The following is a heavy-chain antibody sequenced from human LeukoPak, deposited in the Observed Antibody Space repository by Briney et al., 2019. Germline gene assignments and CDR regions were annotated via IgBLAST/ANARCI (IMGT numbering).Heavy chain of an antibody. V-gene: IGHV4-38-2*02. CDR2: IYHSGST. CDR3: ARQGSSTSSYYYMDV. CDR1: GGSISSGYY. J-gene: IGHJ6*03. D-gene: IGHD2-2*01. Sequence: SETLSLTCTVSGGSISSGYYWGWIRQPPGKGLEWIGNIYHSGSTYYNPSLKSRVTISVDTSKNQFSLKLSSVTAADTAVYYCARQGSSTSSYYYMDVWGKGTTVTVSS.